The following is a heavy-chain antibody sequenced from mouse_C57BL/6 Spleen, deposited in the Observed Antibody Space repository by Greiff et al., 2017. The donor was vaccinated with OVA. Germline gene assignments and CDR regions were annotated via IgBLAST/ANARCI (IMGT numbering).Heavy chain of an antibody. CDR3: ARVGYSNSWYFDV. CDR2: ISDGGSYT. J-gene: IGHJ1*03. Sequence: EVKLVESGGGLVKPGGSLKLSCAASGFTFSSYAMSWVRQTPEKRLEWVATISDGGSYTYYPDTVKGRFTISRDNAKNNLYLQMSHLKSEDTAMYDCARVGYSNSWYFDVWGTGTTVTVSS. D-gene: IGHD2-5*01. V-gene: IGHV5-4*03. CDR1: GFTFSSYA.